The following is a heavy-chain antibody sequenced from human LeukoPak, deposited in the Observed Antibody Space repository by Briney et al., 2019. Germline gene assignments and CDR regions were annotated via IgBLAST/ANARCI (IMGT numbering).Heavy chain of an antibody. J-gene: IGHJ4*02. Sequence: ASVNVSCKASGYTFTSYAMHWVRQAPGQRLEWMGWINAGNGNTKYSQKFQGRVTITRDTSASTAYMELSSLRSEDTAVYYCAIVAAGGSYYFDYWGQGTLVTVSS. CDR2: INAGNGNT. CDR1: GYTFTSYA. CDR3: AIVAAGGSYYFDY. V-gene: IGHV1-3*01. D-gene: IGHD6-19*01.